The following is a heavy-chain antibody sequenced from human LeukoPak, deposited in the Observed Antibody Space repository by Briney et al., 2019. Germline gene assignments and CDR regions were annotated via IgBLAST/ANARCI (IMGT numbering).Heavy chain of an antibody. V-gene: IGHV5-10-1*01. J-gene: IGHJ4*02. Sequence: GESLQISCQGSGSRFTSYWISWVRQLPGKGLEWMGRIDPSDSYTNYSPSFQGHVTISADKSISTAYLQWSSLKASDTAMYYCARHLGGSGWFWGQGTLVTVSS. D-gene: IGHD6-19*01. CDR1: GSRFTSYW. CDR2: IDPSDSYT. CDR3: ARHLGGSGWF.